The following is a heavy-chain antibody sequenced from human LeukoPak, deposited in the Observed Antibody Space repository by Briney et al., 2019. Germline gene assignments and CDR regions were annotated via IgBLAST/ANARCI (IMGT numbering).Heavy chain of an antibody. Sequence: GGSLRLSCAASGFTFNSYWMSWVRQAPGKGLEWVANIKQDGSYKNYVDSVKGRFTTSRDNAKNSLYLQMNSLRVEDTAVYYCASDNWNNFGYWGQGTLVTVSS. V-gene: IGHV3-7*01. CDR1: GFTFNSYW. CDR3: ASDNWNNFGY. J-gene: IGHJ4*02. D-gene: IGHD1-20*01. CDR2: IKQDGSYK.